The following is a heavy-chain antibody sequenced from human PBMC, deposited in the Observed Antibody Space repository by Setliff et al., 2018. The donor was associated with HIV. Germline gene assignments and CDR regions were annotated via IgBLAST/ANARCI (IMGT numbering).Heavy chain of an antibody. J-gene: IGHJ4*02. V-gene: IGHV3-23*01. CDR3: ARESYSGYGNYFDY. D-gene: IGHD5-12*01. CDR1: GFTFSSYA. Sequence: PGGSLRLSCAASGFTFSSYAMSWVRQAPGKGLEWVSAISGSGGSTYYADSVKGRFTISRDNSKNSLYLQMHNLTVEDTAVYYCARESYSGYGNYFDYWGQGTLVTVSS. CDR2: ISGSGGST.